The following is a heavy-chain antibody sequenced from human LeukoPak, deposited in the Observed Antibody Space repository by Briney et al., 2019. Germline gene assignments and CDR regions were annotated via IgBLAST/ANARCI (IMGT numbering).Heavy chain of an antibody. V-gene: IGHV4-59*01. CDR3: ARVRRLIGYCSSTSCYAPYYYYYMDV. D-gene: IGHD2-2*01. CDR2: IYYSGST. CDR1: GGSISSYY. Sequence: SETLSLTCTVSGGSISSYYWSWIRQPPGKGLEWIGYIYYSGSTNYNPSLKSRVTISVDTSKNQFSLKLSSVTAADTAVYHCARVRRLIGYCSSTSCYAPYYYYYMDVWGKGTTVTVSS. J-gene: IGHJ6*03.